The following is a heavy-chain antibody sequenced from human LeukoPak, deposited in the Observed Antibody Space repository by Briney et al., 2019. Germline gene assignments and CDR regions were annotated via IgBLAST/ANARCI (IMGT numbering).Heavy chain of an antibody. CDR3: AGRAVVRSRSRDYYYYYGMDV. CDR2: FDPEDGET. V-gene: IGHV1-24*01. CDR1: GYTLTELS. D-gene: IGHD3-10*01. Sequence: ASVKVSCKVSGYTLTELSMHWVRQAPGKGLEWMGGFDPEDGETVYAQKFQGRVTMTEDTSTDTAYMELSSLRSGDTAVYHCAGRAVVRSRSRDYYYYYGMDVWGKGTTVTVSS. J-gene: IGHJ6*04.